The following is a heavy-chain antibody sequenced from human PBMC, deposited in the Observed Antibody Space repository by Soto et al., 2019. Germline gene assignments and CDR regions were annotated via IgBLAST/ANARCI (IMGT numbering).Heavy chain of an antibody. D-gene: IGHD1-26*01. J-gene: IGHJ4*02. V-gene: IGHV3-72*01. Sequence: EVQVVESGGGWVQPGGSLRLSCAASGFTLSDHYMDWVRQAPGKGLEWVGRSRNKANSYTTEYAASVKGRFTISRHDSGNSLYLQMNSLKTEDTAVYYCVRIKVMGAAPFGYFDSWGQGTLVTVSS. CDR2: SRNKANSYTT. CDR3: VRIKVMGAAPFGYFDS. CDR1: GFTLSDHY.